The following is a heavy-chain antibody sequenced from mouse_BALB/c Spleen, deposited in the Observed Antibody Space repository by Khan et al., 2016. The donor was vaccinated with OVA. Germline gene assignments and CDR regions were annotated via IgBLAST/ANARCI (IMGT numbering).Heavy chain of an antibody. Sequence: VQLQQSGPGLVKPSQSLSLTCTVTGYSITSDYAWNWIRQFPGNRLEWMGYIKYSGITSYNPSLKSRISITRDTSKNQFFLQLNSVTTEDTATYYGARSGTISTVVVTDFDFWGQGTTLTVSS. V-gene: IGHV3-2*02. D-gene: IGHD1-1*01. CDR1: GYSITSDYA. CDR2: IKYSGIT. J-gene: IGHJ2*01. CDR3: ARSGTISTVVVTDFDF.